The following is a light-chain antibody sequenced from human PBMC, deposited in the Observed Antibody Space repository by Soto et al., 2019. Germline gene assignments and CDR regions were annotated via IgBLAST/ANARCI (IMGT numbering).Light chain of an antibody. Sequence: DIQMTQSPSSLSASLGDRVTITCRAHQDIGISLAWFQQKPAHVPKLLTYAASTLQSGVPSRFSGSGSGTDFTLTISSLQPEDDATYYCEKYNRAPLTFGGGTKVEVK. V-gene: IGKV1-27*01. CDR1: QDIGIS. CDR3: EKYNRAPLT. J-gene: IGKJ4*01. CDR2: AAS.